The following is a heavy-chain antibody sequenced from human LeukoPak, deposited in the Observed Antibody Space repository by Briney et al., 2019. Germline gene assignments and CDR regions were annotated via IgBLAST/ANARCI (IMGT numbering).Heavy chain of an antibody. J-gene: IGHJ5*01. CDR3: ARQGPDSNSVYNWFDP. CDR2: ISSSGSMI. V-gene: IGHV3-48*03. Sequence: GGPLRLSCAASGFTFSSYEMNWVRQAPGKGLEWVSYISSSGSMIYYADSVKGRFTISRDNAKNPLYLQMNSLRAEDTAVYYCARQGPDSNSVYNWFDPWGQGTLVTVSS. CDR1: GFTFSSYE. D-gene: IGHD1-1*01.